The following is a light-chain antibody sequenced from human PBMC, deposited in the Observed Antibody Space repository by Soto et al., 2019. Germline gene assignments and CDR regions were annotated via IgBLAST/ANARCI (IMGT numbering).Light chain of an antibody. CDR1: QSVDNTS. J-gene: IGKJ2*01. CDR3: QQYGRSTSYT. Sequence: VLTQSPGTLSLSPGERATLSCRASQSVDNTSLAWYQQKPGQAPRLLVYGEASRATGTPNRFNASGSGTDFSLTIRRLEPEDFAVDYCQQYGRSTSYTFGQGTKLEI. V-gene: IGKV3-20*01. CDR2: GEA.